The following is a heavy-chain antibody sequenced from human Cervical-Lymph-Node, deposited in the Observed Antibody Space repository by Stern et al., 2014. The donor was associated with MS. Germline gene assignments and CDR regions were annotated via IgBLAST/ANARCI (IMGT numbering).Heavy chain of an antibody. J-gene: IGHJ4*02. V-gene: IGHV1-3*01. CDR3: ARGAVGSGPSTRLLAPLWRY. CDR2: INPATGNT. D-gene: IGHD3-10*01. CDR1: GYTFTGYA. Sequence: QMQLVQSGAEVKKPGASVVVSCKPSGYTFTGYAIHWVRQVPGQRLEWMGWINPATGNTRYSEKFQGRVNITRDTSASTAYLQLSSLRSEDTAIYYCARGAVGSGPSTRLLAPLWRYWGQGTMVTVS.